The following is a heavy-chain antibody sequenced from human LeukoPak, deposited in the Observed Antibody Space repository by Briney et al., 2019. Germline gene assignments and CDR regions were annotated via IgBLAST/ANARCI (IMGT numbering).Heavy chain of an antibody. Sequence: GGSLRLSCAASGFTFSSYSMNWVRQAPGKGLEWVSSISSSSSYIYYADSVKGRFTISRDNAKNSLYLQMNSLRAEDTAVYYCASREVAGTDFDYWGQGTLVTVSS. CDR2: ISSSSSYI. CDR3: ASREVAGTDFDY. D-gene: IGHD6-19*01. V-gene: IGHV3-21*01. CDR1: GFTFSSYS. J-gene: IGHJ4*02.